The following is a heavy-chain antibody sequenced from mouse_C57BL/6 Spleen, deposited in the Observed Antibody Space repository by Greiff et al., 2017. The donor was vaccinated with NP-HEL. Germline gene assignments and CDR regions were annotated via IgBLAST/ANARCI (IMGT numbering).Heavy chain of an antibody. V-gene: IGHV1-80*01. CDR2: IYPGDGDT. Sequence: QVQLQQSGAELVKPGASVKISCKASGYAFSSYWMNWVKQRPGKGLEWIGQIYPGDGDTNYNGKFKGKATLTADKSSSTAYMQLSSLTSEDSAVYFCARPSTVVAGNYFDDWGQGTTLTVSS. D-gene: IGHD1-1*01. CDR3: ARPSTVVAGNYFDD. J-gene: IGHJ2*01. CDR1: GYAFSSYW.